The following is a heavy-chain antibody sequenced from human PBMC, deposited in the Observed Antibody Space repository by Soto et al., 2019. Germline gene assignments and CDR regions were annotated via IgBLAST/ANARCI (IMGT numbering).Heavy chain of an antibody. J-gene: IGHJ1*01. Sequence: GSLRLSCVASGFTFSNAMSWVRQAPGKGLEWVAAISGSGRSTYYAHSVKGRFTISRDDSKNTLYLQMNSLGAEDTAVYYCAKTPYEFWSGVRFDAWGQGALVTVSS. V-gene: IGHV3-23*01. D-gene: IGHD3-3*01. CDR1: GFTFSNA. CDR2: ISGSGRST. CDR3: AKTPYEFWSGVRFDA.